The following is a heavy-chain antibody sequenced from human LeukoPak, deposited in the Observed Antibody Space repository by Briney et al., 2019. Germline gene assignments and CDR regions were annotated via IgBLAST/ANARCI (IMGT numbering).Heavy chain of an antibody. J-gene: IGHJ4*02. D-gene: IGHD3-10*01. CDR1: GFSLSTSGVG. CDR3: AHSLLLWFGEPRHFDY. V-gene: IGHV2-5*01. Sequence: GPTLVNPTQTLTLTCTFSGFSLSTSGVGVGWIRQPPGKALDWLAPIYWNDDKRYSPPLKSRLTITKDTSKNQVVLTMTNMDPVDTATYYCAHSLLLWFGEPRHFDYWGQGTLVTVSS. CDR2: IYWNDDK.